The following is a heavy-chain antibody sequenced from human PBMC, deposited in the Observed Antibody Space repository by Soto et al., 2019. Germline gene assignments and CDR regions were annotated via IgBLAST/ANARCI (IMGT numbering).Heavy chain of an antibody. J-gene: IGHJ5*02. CDR1: GFTFSDYY. V-gene: IGHV3-11*06. CDR3: SRGGGGGLFDL. Sequence: QVQLLESGGGWVKPGGSLRLSCATSGFTFSDYYISWIRQAPGTGLEFVSYISPKGTYRTYADSVKGRFTISRDNAKNSLYLQVNSLRAEDTAVYYCSRGGGGGLFDLWGQGTFVTVSS. D-gene: IGHD2-21*01. CDR2: ISPKGTYR.